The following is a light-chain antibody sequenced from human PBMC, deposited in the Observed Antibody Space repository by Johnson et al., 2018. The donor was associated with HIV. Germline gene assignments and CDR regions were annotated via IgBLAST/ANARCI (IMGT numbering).Light chain of an antibody. CDR1: SSNIGNNY. CDR3: GTWDTSLSAGGV. Sequence: QSVLTQPPSVSAAPGQKVTISCSGSSSNIGNNYVSWYQQFPGAAPKLLIYKNTQRPSGIPDRFSGSKSGTSATLGITGLQTGDEADYYCGTWDTSLSAGGVFGTGTKVTVL. J-gene: IGLJ1*01. CDR2: KNT. V-gene: IGLV1-51*02.